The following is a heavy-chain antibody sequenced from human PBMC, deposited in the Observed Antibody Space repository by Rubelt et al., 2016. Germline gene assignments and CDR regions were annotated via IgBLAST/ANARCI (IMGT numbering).Heavy chain of an antibody. CDR2: IYKRGST. V-gene: IGHV4-4*02. J-gene: IGHJ4*02. CDR3: ARAGRRARGIVGSFYFDY. CDR1: GDYIKHDNW. Sequence: QVQLQESGPGLVEHSGTLSLTCAGSGDYIKHDNWWNWVRQPPGKGLEWIWGIYKRGSTHYSPSLKSSPTIQKESPKNKFSLMVTSVTATDTAVYYCARAGRRARGIVGSFYFDYWGQGSLVTVSS. D-gene: IGHD3-10*01.